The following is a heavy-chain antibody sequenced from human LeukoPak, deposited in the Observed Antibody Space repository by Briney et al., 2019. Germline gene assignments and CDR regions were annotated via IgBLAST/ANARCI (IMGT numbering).Heavy chain of an antibody. CDR3: ARDYGDYRTPGDY. CDR1: GYTFTGYY. CDR2: INPNSGGT. D-gene: IGHD4-17*01. J-gene: IGHJ4*02. V-gene: IGHV1-2*04. Sequence: ASVKVSCKASGYTFTGYYMHWVRQAPGQGLEWMGWINPNSGGTNYAQKFQGWVTMTRDTSISTAYMELSRLRSDDTAVYYCARDYGDYRTPGDYWGQGTLVTVSS.